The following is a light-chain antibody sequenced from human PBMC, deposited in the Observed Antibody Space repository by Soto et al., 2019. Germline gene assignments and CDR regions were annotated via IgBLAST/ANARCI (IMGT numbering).Light chain of an antibody. J-gene: IGKJ3*01. CDR2: AAS. Sequence: DIQMTQSPSSLSASVGDSVTITCRASQSISNYLNWYQQKPGKAPKLLVSAASSLQSGVPSRFSGSGSGTDFTLTISSLQPEDFAPYYDQQNYSTPFTFGPGTKVDIK. V-gene: IGKV1-39*01. CDR1: QSISNY. CDR3: QQNYSTPFT.